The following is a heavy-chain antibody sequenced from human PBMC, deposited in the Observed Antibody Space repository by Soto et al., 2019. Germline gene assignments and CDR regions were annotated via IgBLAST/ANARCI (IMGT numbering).Heavy chain of an antibody. CDR1: GGSISSYY. CDR3: ARDKAFGRYFGWLPGRVGGWFDP. CDR2: IYYSRST. D-gene: IGHD3-9*01. J-gene: IGHJ5*02. V-gene: IGHV4-59*12. Sequence: QVQLQESGPGLVKPSETLSLTCTVSGGSISSYYWRWIRQPPGKGLEWIGYIYYSRSTNYNPSLKSRTAITVNASKIQVSLMQSTVTPADTAVYYSARDKAFGRYFGWLPGRVGGWFDPWGQGTLVTVSS.